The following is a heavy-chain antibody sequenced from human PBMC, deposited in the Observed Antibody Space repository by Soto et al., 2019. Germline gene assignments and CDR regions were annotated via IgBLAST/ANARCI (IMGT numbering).Heavy chain of an antibody. D-gene: IGHD6-19*01. Sequence: EVQLVESGGGLVKPGGSLRLSCAASGLTLSNAWMNWVRQAPGKGLEWVGRITSKSDGETTDYAAPVKGRFTVSRDDAKNTLYLEMNSLKSEDTGVYYCTREAPVAGPSHYDYWGQGTLVTVSS. CDR1: GLTLSNAW. CDR3: TREAPVAGPSHYDY. J-gene: IGHJ4*02. CDR2: ITSKSDGETT. V-gene: IGHV3-15*07.